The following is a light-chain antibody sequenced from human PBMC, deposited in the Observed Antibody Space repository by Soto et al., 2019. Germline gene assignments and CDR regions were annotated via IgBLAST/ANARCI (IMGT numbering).Light chain of an antibody. CDR2: GAS. CDR3: QQYGSPIT. CDR1: QSVSSSY. J-gene: IGKJ5*01. Sequence: EIVLTQSPGTLSLSPGERATLSCRASQSVSSSYLAWYQQKPGQAPRLLIYGASSRATGIPDRFSGSGSGPDFTLTISRLEAEDFAVYYCQQYGSPITFGQGERLEIK. V-gene: IGKV3-20*01.